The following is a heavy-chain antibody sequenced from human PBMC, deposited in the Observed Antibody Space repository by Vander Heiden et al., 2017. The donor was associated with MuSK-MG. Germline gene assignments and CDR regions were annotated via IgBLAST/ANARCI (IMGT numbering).Heavy chain of an antibody. D-gene: IGHD3-10*01. Sequence: EVQLVESGGGLVQPGGSLRLSCQASGFTFSSYSMNWVRQAPGKGLEWVSYISSGSSTIYYADSVKGRFTIFRDNAKNSLYLQMNSLRAEDTAVYYCARDGRMGYYYGSGYWGQGTLVTVSS. CDR3: ARDGRMGYYYGSGY. CDR2: ISSGSSTI. CDR1: GFTFSSYS. V-gene: IGHV3-48*01. J-gene: IGHJ4*02.